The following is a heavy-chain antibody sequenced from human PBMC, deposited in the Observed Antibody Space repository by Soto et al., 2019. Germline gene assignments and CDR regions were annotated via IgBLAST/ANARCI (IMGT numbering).Heavy chain of an antibody. CDR3: AVSNYNGSGRPYDY. V-gene: IGHV3-23*01. CDR2: LTPRGFNT. CDR1: GFTFSDRA. J-gene: IGHJ4*02. Sequence: EVQLLESGGDLVQPGGSLRLSCAASGFTFSDRAMTWVRQAPGKGLEWVSALTPRGFNTYYTDSVRGRFTIYRDNARKTLYLEMKSLRAEDTATYYCAVSNYNGSGRPYDYWGQGTLVAVSS. D-gene: IGHD3-10*01.